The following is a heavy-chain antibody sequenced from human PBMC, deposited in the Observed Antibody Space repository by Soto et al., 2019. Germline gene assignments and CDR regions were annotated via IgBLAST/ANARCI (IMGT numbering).Heavy chain of an antibody. D-gene: IGHD2-15*01. CDR1: GFTFGDYA. Sequence: GGSLRLSCTASGFTFGDYAMSWFRQAPGKGLEWVGFIRSKAYGGTTEYAASVKGRFTISRDDSKSIAYLQMNSLKTEDTAVYYCTRDRSFLGYCSGGSCYPYTWFDPWGQATLVTVSS. J-gene: IGHJ5*02. CDR3: TRDRSFLGYCSGGSCYPYTWFDP. V-gene: IGHV3-49*03. CDR2: IRSKAYGGTT.